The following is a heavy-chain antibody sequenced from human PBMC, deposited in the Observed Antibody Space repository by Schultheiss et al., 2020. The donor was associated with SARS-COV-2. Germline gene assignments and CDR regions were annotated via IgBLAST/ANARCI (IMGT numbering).Heavy chain of an antibody. CDR2: IKSKTDGGTT. D-gene: IGHD3-3*01. J-gene: IGHJ6*03. Sequence: GGSLRLSCAASGFTFSNAWMSWVRQAPGKGLEWVGRIKSKTDGGTTDYAAPVKGRFTISRDDSKNTLYLQMNSLKTEDTAVYYCTTVRDNDFWSGYPHYYYYYYYMDVWGKGTTVTVSS. V-gene: IGHV3-15*01. CDR3: TTVRDNDFWSGYPHYYYYYYYMDV. CDR1: GFTFSNAW.